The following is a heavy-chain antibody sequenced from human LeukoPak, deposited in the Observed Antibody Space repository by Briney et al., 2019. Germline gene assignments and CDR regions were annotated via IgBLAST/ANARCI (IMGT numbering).Heavy chain of an antibody. CDR2: INHSGGT. Sequence: PSETLSLTCAVYGGSFSGYYWSWIRQPPGKGLEWIGEINHSGGTNYNPSLKSRVTISVDTSKNQFSLKLSSVTAADTAVYYCARDLGYCSSASCRYFEYWGQGTLVTVSS. J-gene: IGHJ4*02. CDR3: ARDLGYCSSASCRYFEY. V-gene: IGHV4-34*01. CDR1: GGSFSGYY. D-gene: IGHD2-2*01.